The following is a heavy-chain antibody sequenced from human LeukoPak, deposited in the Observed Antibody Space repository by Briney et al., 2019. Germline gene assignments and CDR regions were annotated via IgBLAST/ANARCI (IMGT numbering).Heavy chain of an antibody. CDR3: VRDNPRCCGVVPANIDDY. J-gene: IGHJ4*02. CDR2: ISRDSGIK. CDR1: GFTFSDYY. Sequence: PGGSLRLSCAASGFTFSDYYMSWIRQAPGKGLEWIAYISRDSGIKYYADSVRGRFNISRDNAKSSLYLQMHSLRAEDTAVYYCVRDNPRCCGVVPANIDDYWGQGTLVTVSS. V-gene: IGHV3-11*04. D-gene: IGHD2-15*01.